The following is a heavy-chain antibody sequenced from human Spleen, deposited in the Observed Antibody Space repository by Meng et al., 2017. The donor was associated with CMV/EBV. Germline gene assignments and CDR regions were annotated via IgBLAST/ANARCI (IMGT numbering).Heavy chain of an antibody. CDR3: ARVNYYYYGMDV. J-gene: IGHJ6*02. CDR2: ISSSRSYI. V-gene: IGHV3-21*01. Sequence: GGSLRLSCAASGFTLSNYNMNWVRQGPGKGLEWVSSISSSRSYIYYADSVKGRFTISRDNAKNSLYLQMNSLRAEDTAVYYCARVNYYYYGMDVWGQGTTVTVSS. CDR1: GFTLSNYN.